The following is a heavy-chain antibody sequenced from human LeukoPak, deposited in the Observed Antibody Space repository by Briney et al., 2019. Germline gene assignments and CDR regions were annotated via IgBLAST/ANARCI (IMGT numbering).Heavy chain of an antibody. CDR2: ISAYNGNT. CDR1: GYTFTSYG. Sequence: ASVKVSCKASGYTFTSYGISWVRQAPGQGLEWMGWISAYNGNTNYAQKLQGRVTMTTDTSTSTAYMELSRLRSDDTAVYYCSRGPHWDPHFDFWGQGTLVTVSS. CDR3: SRGPHWDPHFDF. J-gene: IGHJ4*02. D-gene: IGHD7-27*01. V-gene: IGHV1-18*01.